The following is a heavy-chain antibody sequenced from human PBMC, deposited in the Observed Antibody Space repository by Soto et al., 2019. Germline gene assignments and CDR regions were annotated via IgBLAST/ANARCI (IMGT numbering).Heavy chain of an antibody. J-gene: IGHJ4*02. D-gene: IGHD6-19*01. CDR2: IYNGEST. CDR1: GASISNYY. Sequence: QMQLQESGPGLVKPSETMSLTCTASGASISNYYWNWIRQPPGKGLEWIGHIYNGESTNYNPSLKSRVTISVDTSKIQFSLKLGSVTAADTAVYYCAQTTGWPGFDYWGQGSLVTVSS. V-gene: IGHV4-59*01. CDR3: AQTTGWPGFDY.